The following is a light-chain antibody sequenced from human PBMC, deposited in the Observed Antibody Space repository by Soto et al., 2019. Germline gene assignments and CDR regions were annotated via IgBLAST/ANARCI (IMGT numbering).Light chain of an antibody. J-gene: IGKJ5*01. CDR2: NAS. Sequence: EIVWTHYTDTLSLSPVERAILSRRASQSVSTFLAWFQQKPGQPPRLLIYNASNRTTGIPARFSGSGSGTDFTLTISSLEPEDFAVYYCQQRGDWPPITFGQGTRLEIK. CDR3: QQRGDWPPIT. CDR1: QSVSTF. V-gene: IGKV3-11*01.